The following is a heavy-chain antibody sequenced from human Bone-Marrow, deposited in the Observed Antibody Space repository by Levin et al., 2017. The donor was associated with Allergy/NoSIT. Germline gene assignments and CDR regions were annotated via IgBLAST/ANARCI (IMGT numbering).Heavy chain of an antibody. CDR3: ARVQGTVASPPPITHYGMDV. J-gene: IGHJ6*02. V-gene: IGHV1-18*01. Sequence: ASVKVSCKTSGYDFDDYAITWVRQAPGQGLEWMGYISGYGGDTNYAQKFQGRLTVTKDTSTTTVEMNLKSLTFDDTAVYYFARVQGTVASPPPITHYGMDVWGRGTTVIVSS. CDR1: GYDFDDYA. CDR2: ISGYGGDT. D-gene: IGHD1-14*01.